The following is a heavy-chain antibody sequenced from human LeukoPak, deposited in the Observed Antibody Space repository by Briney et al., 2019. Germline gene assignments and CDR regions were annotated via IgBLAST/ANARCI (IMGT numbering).Heavy chain of an antibody. CDR2: IYPGDSDT. CDR3: ARHGTNAYCGGDCYGLTDY. V-gene: IGHV5-51*01. CDR1: GYSFTSYW. D-gene: IGHD2-21*02. Sequence: GESLKISCKGSGYSFTSYWIGWVRQMPGKGLEWMGIIYPGDSDTRYSPSFQGQVTISADKSISTAYLQWSSLKASDTAMYYCARHGTNAYCGGDCYGLTDYWGQGTLVTVSS. J-gene: IGHJ4*02.